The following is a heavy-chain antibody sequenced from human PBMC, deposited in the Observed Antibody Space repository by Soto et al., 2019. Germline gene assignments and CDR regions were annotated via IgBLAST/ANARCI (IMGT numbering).Heavy chain of an antibody. CDR2: ISGSGGST. D-gene: IGHD3-22*01. CDR1: GFTFSSYA. CDR3: AKVGDYYDSNALDY. J-gene: IGHJ4*02. Sequence: GGSLRLSCAASGFTFSSYAMSWVRQAPGKGLEWVSAISGSGGSTYYADSVKGRFTISRDNSKNTLYLQMNSLRAEDTAVYYCAKVGDYYDSNALDYWGQGTLVTVSS. V-gene: IGHV3-23*01.